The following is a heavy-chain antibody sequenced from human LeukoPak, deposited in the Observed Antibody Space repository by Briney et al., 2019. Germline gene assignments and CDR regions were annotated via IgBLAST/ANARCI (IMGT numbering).Heavy chain of an antibody. CDR2: INWNGGST. CDR1: GFTFDDYC. V-gene: IGHV3-20*04. CDR3: GRESFDSSGYYPRAFDI. J-gene: IGHJ3*02. Sequence: GGSLRLSCAASGFTFDDYCMSWVRQAPGKGLEWVSGINWNGGSTGYADSVKGRFIISRGNAKNSLYMQMNSLRAEVTALYYCGRESFDSSGYYPRAFDIWGQGTTVTVSS. D-gene: IGHD3-22*01.